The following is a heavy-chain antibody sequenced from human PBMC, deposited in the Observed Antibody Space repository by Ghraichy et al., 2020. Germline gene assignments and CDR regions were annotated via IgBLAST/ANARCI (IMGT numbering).Heavy chain of an antibody. CDR3: ARVRTPDHGGTWGYFDL. CDR1: GFTFSSYE. V-gene: IGHV3-48*03. CDR2: ISGNEYSI. D-gene: IGHD4-23*01. J-gene: IGHJ2*01. Sequence: GGSLRLSCEASGFTFSSYEMNWVRQAPGKALEWLSYISGNEYSIYYADSVKGRFTISRDNAKYSLYLQMNGLRPEDTAVYYCARVRTPDHGGTWGYFDLWGRGTLVTVSS.